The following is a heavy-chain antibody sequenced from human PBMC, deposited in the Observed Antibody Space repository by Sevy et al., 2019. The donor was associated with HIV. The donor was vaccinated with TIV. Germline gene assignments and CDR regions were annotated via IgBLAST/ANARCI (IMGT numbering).Heavy chain of an antibody. V-gene: IGHV1-2*06. CDR2: INPNSGGT. J-gene: IGHJ6*02. CDR3: ARDVFLYCSSTSCLTYYYYYGMDV. Sequence: ASVKVSCKASGYTFTGYYMHWVRQAPGQGLEWMGRINPNSGGTNYAQKFQGRVTMTRDTSISTAYMELGRLGSDDTAVYYCARDVFLYCSSTSCLTYYYYYGMDVWGQGTTVTVSS. D-gene: IGHD2-2*01. CDR1: GYTFTGYY.